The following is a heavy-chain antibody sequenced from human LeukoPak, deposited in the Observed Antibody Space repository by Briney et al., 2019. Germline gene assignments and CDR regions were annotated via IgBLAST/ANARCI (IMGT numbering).Heavy chain of an antibody. D-gene: IGHD4-17*01. Sequence: GGSLRLSCAASGFTFSTYEMNWVRQAPGKGLEWVSYISTSASTIYYADSVKGRFTISRDNAKNSMHLQMNNLRVEDSAIYYCAREYGDYAQHSYYLDVWGKGTTVTVSS. V-gene: IGHV3-48*03. J-gene: IGHJ6*03. CDR2: ISTSASTI. CDR3: AREYGDYAQHSYYLDV. CDR1: GFTFSTYE.